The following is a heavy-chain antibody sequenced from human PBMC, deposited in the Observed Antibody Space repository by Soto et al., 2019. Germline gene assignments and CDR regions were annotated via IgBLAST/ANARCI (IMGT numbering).Heavy chain of an antibody. V-gene: IGHV3-23*01. D-gene: IGHD5-18*01. CDR2: ISGSGGST. Sequence: EVQLLESGGGLVQPGGSLRLSCAASGFTFSSYAMSWVRQAPGKGLEWVSAISGSGGSTYYADSVKGRFTISRDNSKNAPDQQMNGRRAQGRAVHYGAKLVGVGTAMVPLVWFDRLGQGTLVNVPS. CDR3: AKLVGVGTAMVPLVWFDR. J-gene: IGHJ5*01. CDR1: GFTFSSYA.